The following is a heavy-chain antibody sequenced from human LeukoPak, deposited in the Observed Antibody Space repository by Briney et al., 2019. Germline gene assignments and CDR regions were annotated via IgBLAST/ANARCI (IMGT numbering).Heavy chain of an antibody. Sequence: GRSLRLYCAASRFTFSSYAMSQVRQAPEKGLQSVSAISGSGGRTYYAYSVKGRLTISRDNSKNTLYLQMNSLRAEDTAVYYCATKELLYYYGSGSYYNPDAFDIWGQGTMVTVSS. D-gene: IGHD3-10*01. CDR1: RFTFSSYA. V-gene: IGHV3-23*01. CDR2: ISGSGGRT. J-gene: IGHJ3*02. CDR3: ATKELLYYYGSGSYYNPDAFDI.